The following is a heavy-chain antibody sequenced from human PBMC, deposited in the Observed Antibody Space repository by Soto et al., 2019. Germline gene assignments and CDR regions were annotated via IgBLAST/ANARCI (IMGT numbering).Heavy chain of an antibody. V-gene: IGHV4-31*03. J-gene: IGHJ4*02. CDR2: IYYSGST. CDR1: GGSISSGGYY. Sequence: SETLSLTCTVSGGSISSGGYYWSWIRQHPGKGLEWIGYIYYSGSTYYNPSLKSRVTISVDTSKNQFSLKLSSVTAADTAVYYCARGDYYDSSGYYYANVGMDYWGQGTLVTVSS. D-gene: IGHD3-22*01. CDR3: ARGDYYDSSGYYYANVGMDY.